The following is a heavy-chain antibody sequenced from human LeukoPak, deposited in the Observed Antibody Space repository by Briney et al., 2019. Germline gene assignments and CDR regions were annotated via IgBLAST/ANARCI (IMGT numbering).Heavy chain of an antibody. V-gene: IGHV3-7*04. D-gene: IGHD3-22*01. J-gene: IGHJ4*02. CDR2: IKQDGSEK. CDR1: GLTFSRYW. CDR3: ASDQDYFDSNAYWGGY. Sequence: GGSLRLSCAASGLTFSRYWMSWVRQAPGKGLEWVASIKQDGSEKDYVDSVKGRFTISRDNAKNSLYLQMNTLRAEDTAVYYCASDQDYFDSNAYWGGYWGQGTLVTVSS.